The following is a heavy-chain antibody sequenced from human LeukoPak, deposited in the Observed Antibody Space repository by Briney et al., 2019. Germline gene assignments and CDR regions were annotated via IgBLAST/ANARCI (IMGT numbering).Heavy chain of an antibody. J-gene: IGHJ3*02. Sequence: GESLKISCKCSGYSFTSYWIGWVRQMPRKGLEWMGIIYPGDSDARYSPSFQGQVTISADKSISTAYLQWSSLKASDTAMYYCARHGAYRAGNSAFGIWGQGTMVTVSS. CDR3: ARHGAYRAGNSAFGI. CDR1: GYSFTSYW. V-gene: IGHV5-51*01. CDR2: IYPGDSDA. D-gene: IGHD6-19*01.